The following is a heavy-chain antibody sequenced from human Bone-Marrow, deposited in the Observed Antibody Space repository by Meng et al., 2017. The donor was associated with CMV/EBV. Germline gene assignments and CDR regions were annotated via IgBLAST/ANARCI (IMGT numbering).Heavy chain of an antibody. CDR2: INSDGSST. J-gene: IGHJ4*02. Sequence: GGTLRLSCAASGFTFSSYWMHWVRQAPGKGLVWVSRINSDGSSTSYADSVKGRFTTSRDNAKNTLYLQMNSLRAEDTAVYYCARAGGTRGYFDYWGQGTLVTVSS. CDR3: ARAGGTRGYFDY. CDR1: GFTFSSYW. V-gene: IGHV3-74*01. D-gene: IGHD1-26*01.